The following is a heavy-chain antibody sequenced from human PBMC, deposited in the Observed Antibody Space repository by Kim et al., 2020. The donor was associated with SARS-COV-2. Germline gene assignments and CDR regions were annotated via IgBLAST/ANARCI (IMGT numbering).Heavy chain of an antibody. CDR2: VDHSGTT. CDR3: ARGVSSAWTLRAWFDP. Sequence: SETLSLTCVVSGASISSSSCWSWVRQPPGKGLEWIGEVDHSGTTSYNVSLKNRVSILVDKSKNQFSLRLTSVSAADMAVYYCARGVSSAWTLRAWFDPWGKGTLVTV. CDR1: GASISSSSC. D-gene: IGHD3-22*01. J-gene: IGHJ5*02. V-gene: IGHV4-4*02.